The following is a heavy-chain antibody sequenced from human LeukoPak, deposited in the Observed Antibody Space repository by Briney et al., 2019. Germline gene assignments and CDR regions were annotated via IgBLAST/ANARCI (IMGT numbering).Heavy chain of an antibody. J-gene: IGHJ3*02. D-gene: IGHD3-22*01. Sequence: GSLRLSCAVSGFTFSNFCIHWVRQPPGKGLEWVAFIQYDGSNKYYADSVKGRFTISRDNSKNTLYLQMNSLRAEDTAVYYCAKDQDDSSGYYYGSAFDIWGQGTMVTVSS. CDR2: IQYDGSNK. CDR3: AKDQDDSSGYYYGSAFDI. V-gene: IGHV3-30*02. CDR1: GFTFSNFC.